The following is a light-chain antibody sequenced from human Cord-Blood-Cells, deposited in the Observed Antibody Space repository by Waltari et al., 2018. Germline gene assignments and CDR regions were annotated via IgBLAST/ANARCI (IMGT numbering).Light chain of an antibody. CDR2: EVS. J-gene: IGLJ2*01. V-gene: IGLV2-23*02. CDR1: SSDVGGYNL. CDR3: CSYAGSSTFDVV. Sequence: QSALTQPASVSGSPGQSITISCTGTSSDVGGYNLVPWYQQHPGKAPKLMIYEVSKRPSGVSNRFSGSKSGNTASLTISGLQAEDEADYYCCSYAGSSTFDVVFGGGTKLTVL.